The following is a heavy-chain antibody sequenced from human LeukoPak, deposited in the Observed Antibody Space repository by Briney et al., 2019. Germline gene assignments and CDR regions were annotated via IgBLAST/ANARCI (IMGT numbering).Heavy chain of an antibody. CDR1: GYTFSTYA. Sequence: ASVKVSCKASGYTFSTYAIHWVRQAPGQRLEWMGWINAGNGNTRYSQKFQGRVTITRDTSASTTYMELSSLTSEDTAVYYCARSNDGDYWGQGTLVTVSS. CDR2: INAGNGNT. J-gene: IGHJ4*02. D-gene: IGHD5-24*01. V-gene: IGHV1-3*01. CDR3: ARSNDGDY.